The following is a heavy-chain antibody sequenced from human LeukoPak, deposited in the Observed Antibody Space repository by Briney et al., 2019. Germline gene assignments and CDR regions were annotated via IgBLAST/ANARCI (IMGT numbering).Heavy chain of an antibody. V-gene: IGHV4-39*07. D-gene: IGHD4-17*01. J-gene: IGHJ4*02. CDR2: VFYNGAT. Sequence: SETLSLTCIVSGGSISSSIYYWAWVRQPPGKGLEWIGTVFYNGATQYSPSLRSRVTISIDTSTNQFSLKLTSVTAADTALYYCARGPYGDYLSYSYWGQGTLVTVSS. CDR1: GGSISSSIYY. CDR3: ARGPYGDYLSYSY.